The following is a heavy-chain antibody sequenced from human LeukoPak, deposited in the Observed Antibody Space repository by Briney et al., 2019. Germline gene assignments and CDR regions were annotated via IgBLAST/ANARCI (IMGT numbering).Heavy chain of an antibody. CDR3: ARAKAYCGGDCYPAAFDI. V-gene: IGHV4-59*08. CDR2: IYYSGST. Sequence: PSETLSLTCTVSGGSISSYYWSWIRQPPGKGLEWIGYIYYSGSTNYNPPLKSRVTISVDTSKNQFSLKLSSVTAADTAVYYCARAKAYCGGDCYPAAFDIWGQGTMVTVSS. CDR1: GGSISSYY. D-gene: IGHD2-21*01. J-gene: IGHJ3*02.